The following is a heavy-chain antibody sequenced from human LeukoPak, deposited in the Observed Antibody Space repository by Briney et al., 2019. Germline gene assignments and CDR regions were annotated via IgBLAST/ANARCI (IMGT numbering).Heavy chain of an antibody. CDR1: GYTFTSYG. D-gene: IGHD6-13*01. CDR2: ISAYNGNT. V-gene: IGHV1-18*01. CDR3: ARDRSSSWYGSYYYYGMDV. Sequence: GASVKVSCKASGYTFTSYGISWVRQAPGQGLEWMGWISAYNGNTNYAQKLQGRVTMTTDTSTSTAYMELRSLRSDDTAVYYCARDRSSSWYGSYYYYGMDVWGQGTTVTVSS. J-gene: IGHJ6*02.